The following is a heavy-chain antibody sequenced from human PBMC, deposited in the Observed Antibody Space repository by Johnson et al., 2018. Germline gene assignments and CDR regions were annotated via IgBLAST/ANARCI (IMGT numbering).Heavy chain of an antibody. J-gene: IGHJ3*02. CDR2: MNPDSGKT. D-gene: IGHD3-16*01. V-gene: IGHV1-8*01. Sequence: QVQLQESGAEVTKPGASVKVACKASGYNFISYDVSWVRQASGQGLEWLGWMNPDSGKTGYAQQFQGRVTMTRNISVSTVYMDLSRLTSEDTALYCCARRVHLGALDIGGQGTGVTVSS. CDR3: ARRVHLGALDI. CDR1: GYNFISYD.